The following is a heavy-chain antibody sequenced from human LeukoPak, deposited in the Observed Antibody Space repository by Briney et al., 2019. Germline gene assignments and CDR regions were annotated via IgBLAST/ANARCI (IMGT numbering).Heavy chain of an antibody. CDR1: GFTFSSYT. CDR2: ISSSSSYI. CDR3: ATYPTGRFDP. D-gene: IGHD2-8*02. J-gene: IGHJ5*02. V-gene: IGHV3-21*01. Sequence: GGSLRLSCAASGFTFSSYTMNWVRQAPGKGLEWVSSISSSSSYIYYADSVKGRFTISRDNAKNSLYLQMNSLRAEDTAVYYCATYPTGRFDPWGQGTLVTVPS.